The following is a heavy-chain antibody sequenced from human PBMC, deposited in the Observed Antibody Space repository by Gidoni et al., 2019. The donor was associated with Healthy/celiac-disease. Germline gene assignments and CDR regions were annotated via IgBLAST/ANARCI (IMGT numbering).Heavy chain of an antibody. V-gene: IGHV3-30*04. D-gene: IGHD5-18*01. CDR2: ISYDGSNK. CDR1: TFSSYA. CDR3: ARRRRGGYSYGWQENWFDP. J-gene: IGHJ5*02. Sequence: TFSSYAMHWVRQAPGKGLEWVAVISYDGSNKYYADSVKGRFTISRDNSKNTLYLQMNSLRAEDTAVHYCARRRRGGYSYGWQENWFDPWGQGTLVTVSS.